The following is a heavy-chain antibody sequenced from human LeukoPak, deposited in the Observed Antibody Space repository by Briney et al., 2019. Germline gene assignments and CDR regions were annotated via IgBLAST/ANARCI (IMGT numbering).Heavy chain of an antibody. CDR1: GYTFTSYD. J-gene: IGHJ3*02. D-gene: IGHD1-26*01. Sequence: ASVKVSCKASGYTFTSYDINWVRQATGQGLEWMGWMNPNSGNTGYAQKFQGRVTMTRNTSISTAYMELSSLRSEDTAVYYCAKSLGSPHAFDIWGQGTMVTVSS. V-gene: IGHV1-8*01. CDR2: MNPNSGNT. CDR3: AKSLGSPHAFDI.